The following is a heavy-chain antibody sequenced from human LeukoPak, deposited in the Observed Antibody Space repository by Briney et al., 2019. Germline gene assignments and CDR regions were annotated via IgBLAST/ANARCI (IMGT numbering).Heavy chain of an antibody. CDR3: ARAQTTAGHDGFDI. CDR1: GFTVSSNF. Sequence: PGGSLRLSCVASGFTVSSNFMSWVRQARAKGLDWVPVIYCGDGSTYYAHSVKGRFTISRDNSKNTIYLQMNSLRAEDTAIYYCARAQTTAGHDGFDIWGQGTMVTVSS. CDR2: IYCGDGST. D-gene: IGHD4-17*01. J-gene: IGHJ3*02. V-gene: IGHV3-53*01.